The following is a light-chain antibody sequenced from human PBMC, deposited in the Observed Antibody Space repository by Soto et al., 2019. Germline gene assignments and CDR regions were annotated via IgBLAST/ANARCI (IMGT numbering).Light chain of an antibody. CDR1: QSVSSN. CDR2: GAS. Sequence: DIVMTQSPATLSVSPGDRATLSCRASQSVSSNLAWYQQKPGQAPRLLIYGASTRATAFPARFSGSGSGTEFTLTISSLQSEDFAAYYCQQYNKWSQTFGQGTKVEIK. CDR3: QQYNKWSQT. J-gene: IGKJ1*01. V-gene: IGKV3-15*01.